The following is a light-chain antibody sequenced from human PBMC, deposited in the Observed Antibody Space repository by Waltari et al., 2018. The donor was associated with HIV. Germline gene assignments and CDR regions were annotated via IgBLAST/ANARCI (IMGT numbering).Light chain of an antibody. Sequence: QSALTQPASVSGSPGQSLTISCTGTSSAVGSYNLVSWYEHHPGKAPKLIIYEVTKRPSGVSNRFSGSKSGNTASLTISGLQAEDEADYYCCSYAGSPTFVIFGGGTKLTVL. J-gene: IGLJ2*01. V-gene: IGLV2-23*02. CDR2: EVT. CDR1: SSAVGSYNL. CDR3: CSYAGSPTFVI.